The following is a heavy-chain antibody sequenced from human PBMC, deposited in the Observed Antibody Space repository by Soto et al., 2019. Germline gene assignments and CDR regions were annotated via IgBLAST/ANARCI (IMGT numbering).Heavy chain of an antibody. CDR2: ISPYNGTT. Sequence: ASVKVSCKASGYPFTTYGISWVRQAPGQGLEWMGWISPYNGTTKYAEKLQGEMTMTTDTATSTAYMDLRSLRSDDTAVYYCARDGERDTGLNFYYYLHGMDAWGQGTRVTVSS. V-gene: IGHV1-18*04. D-gene: IGHD1-1*01. CDR1: GYPFTTYG. CDR3: ARDGERDTGLNFYYYLHGMDA. J-gene: IGHJ6*02.